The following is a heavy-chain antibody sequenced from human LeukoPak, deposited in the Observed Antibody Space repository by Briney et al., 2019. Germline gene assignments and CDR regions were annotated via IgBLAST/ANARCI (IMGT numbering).Heavy chain of an antibody. CDR2: ISSSSSTI. CDR1: GFTFSSYS. V-gene: IGHV3-48*01. Sequence: GGYLRLSGAGSGFTFSSYSMNWLRPAPGNGLEWVSYISSSSSTIYYADSVTGQFTISRDNAKNSLFLQMNSLRAEDTAVYYCARDSPPDYWGQGTLVTVSS. CDR3: ARDSPPDY. J-gene: IGHJ4*02.